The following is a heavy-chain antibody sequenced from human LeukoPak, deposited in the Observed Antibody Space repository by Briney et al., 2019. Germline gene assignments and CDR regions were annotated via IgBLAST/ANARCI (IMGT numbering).Heavy chain of an antibody. D-gene: IGHD2-2*01. CDR1: GFTFSDYY. CDR2: ISSSGSTI. CDR3: ARVQQLPEYYYYYYYMDV. J-gene: IGHJ6*03. V-gene: IGHV3-11*04. Sequence: GGSLRLSCVASGFTFSDYYMSWIRQAPGKGLEWVSYISSSGSTIYYADSVKGRFTISRDNANNSLYLQMNSLRAEDTAVYYCARVQQLPEYYYYYYYMDVWGKGTTVTVSS.